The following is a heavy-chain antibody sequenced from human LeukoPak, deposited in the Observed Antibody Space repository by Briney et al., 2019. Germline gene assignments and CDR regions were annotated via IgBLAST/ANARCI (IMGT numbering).Heavy chain of an antibody. V-gene: IGHV1-2*06. CDR2: INPNSGGT. D-gene: IGHD2-15*01. Sequence: ASVKVSCKASGYTFISYAMNWVRQAPGQGLEWMGRINPNSGGTNYAQKFQGRVTMTRDTSISTAYMELSRLRSDDTAVYYCARVHVARYYYYGMDVWGQGTTVTVSS. CDR1: GYTFISYA. J-gene: IGHJ6*02. CDR3: ARVHVARYYYYGMDV.